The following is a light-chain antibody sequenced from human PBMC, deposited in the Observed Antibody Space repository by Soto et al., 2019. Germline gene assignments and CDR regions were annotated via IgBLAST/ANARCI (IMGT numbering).Light chain of an antibody. V-gene: IGKV3-20*01. Sequence: EVLMTQSPVTLSVSPGERATLSCGASQSVSSNLAWYQQKPGQAPRLLVYGASNRATGIPDRFSGSGSGTDFTLTISRLEPEDFAVYYCQQHGSSPITFGQGTRLEIK. J-gene: IGKJ5*01. CDR2: GAS. CDR3: QQHGSSPIT. CDR1: QSVSSN.